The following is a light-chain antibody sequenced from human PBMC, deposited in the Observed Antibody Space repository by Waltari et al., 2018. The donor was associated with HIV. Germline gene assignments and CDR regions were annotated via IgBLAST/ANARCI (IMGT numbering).Light chain of an antibody. CDR3: MQALQTPYT. V-gene: IGKV2-28*01. CDR2: LGS. Sequence: DIVMTQSPLSLPVTPGEPASISCRSSQSLLQSNAYNFLDWYLQKPGQSPQLLIYLGSNRASGVPDRFSGSGSGTDFTLKISRVEAEDVGVYYCMQALQTPYTFGQGTKLEIK. J-gene: IGKJ2*01. CDR1: QSLLQSNAYNF.